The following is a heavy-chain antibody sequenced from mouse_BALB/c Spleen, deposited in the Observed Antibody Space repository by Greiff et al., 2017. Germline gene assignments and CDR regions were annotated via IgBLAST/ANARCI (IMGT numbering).Heavy chain of an antibody. CDR1: GFSLTSYG. V-gene: IGHV2-9*02. J-gene: IGHJ4*01. CDR2: IWAGGST. D-gene: IGHD1-1*01. CDR3: ARDDNYYGSSLHYYAMDY. Sequence: VQLKESGPGLVAPSQSLSITCTVSGFSLTSYGVHWVRQPPGKGLEWLGVIWAGGSTNYNSALMSRLSISKDNSKSQVFLKMNSLQTDDTAMYYCARDDNYYGSSLHYYAMDYWGQGTSVTVSS.